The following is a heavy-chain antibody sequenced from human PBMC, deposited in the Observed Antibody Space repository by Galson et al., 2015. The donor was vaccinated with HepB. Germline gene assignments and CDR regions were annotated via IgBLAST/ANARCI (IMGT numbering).Heavy chain of an antibody. Sequence: SLRLSCAASGFTFSSYAMHWVRQAPGKGLEWVAVISYDGSNKYYADSVKGRFTISRDNSKNTLYLQMNSLSAEDTAVYYCARELSGAGYSSLDYWGQGTLVTVSS. CDR3: ARELSGAGYSSLDY. CDR2: ISYDGSNK. V-gene: IGHV3-30*04. CDR1: GFTFSSYA. J-gene: IGHJ4*02. D-gene: IGHD6-13*01.